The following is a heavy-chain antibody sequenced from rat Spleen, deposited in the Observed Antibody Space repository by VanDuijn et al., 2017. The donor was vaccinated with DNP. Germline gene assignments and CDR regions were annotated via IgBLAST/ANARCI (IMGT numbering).Heavy chain of an antibody. V-gene: IGHV5-58*01. CDR3: ATHVPRVLGY. Sequence: EVQLVETGGGLVQPGRSLKLSCVASGFTISNYWMYWIRQVPGRGLEWVASINPDGGITHYSDSVRGRFTISRDNAEDTVYLQMDSLRSEDTATYYCATHVPRVLGYWGQGTLVTVSS. CDR1: GFTISNYW. CDR2: INPDGGIT. J-gene: IGHJ3*01. D-gene: IGHD1-4*01.